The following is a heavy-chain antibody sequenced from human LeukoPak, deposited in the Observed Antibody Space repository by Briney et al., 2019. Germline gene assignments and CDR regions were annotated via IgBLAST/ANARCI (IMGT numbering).Heavy chain of an antibody. J-gene: IGHJ4*02. V-gene: IGHV3-30*02. D-gene: IGHD7-27*01. CDR3: AKGISGDYFDY. CDR2: IRYDGSKT. Sequence: GGSLRLSCAASGFTFSTYGIHWARQAPGKGLEWVAFIRYDGSKTHYADSVKGRFTISRDNSKNMAYLQMNSLRAEDTTVYYCAKGISGDYFDYWGQGTLVTVSS. CDR1: GFTFSTYG.